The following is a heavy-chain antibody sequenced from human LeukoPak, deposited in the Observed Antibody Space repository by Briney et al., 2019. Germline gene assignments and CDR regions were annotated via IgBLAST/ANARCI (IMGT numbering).Heavy chain of an antibody. D-gene: IGHD2-2*01. J-gene: IGHJ1*01. CDR2: ISSGGST. CDR3: ARLRACGRTSCQTYTEYFQH. CDR1: GFTVSSNY. V-gene: IGHV3-66*02. Sequence: PGGSLRLSCAASGFTVSSNYMGWVRQAPGKGLECVSLISSGGSTYYAASVKGRLSISRDNSKNTLYLQMSSLRLEDTAVYYCARLRACGRTSCQTYTEYFQHWGQGTLVTVSA.